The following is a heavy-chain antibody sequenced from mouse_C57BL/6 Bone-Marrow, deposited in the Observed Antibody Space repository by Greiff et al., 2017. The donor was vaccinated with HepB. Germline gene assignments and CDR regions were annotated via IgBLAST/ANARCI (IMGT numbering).Heavy chain of an antibody. CDR3: ARKGLITTVVATPYWYFDV. D-gene: IGHD1-1*01. CDR1: GYTFTSYW. J-gene: IGHJ1*03. CDR2: IDPNSGGT. V-gene: IGHV1-72*01. Sequence: QVQLKQPGAELVKPGASVKLSCKASGYTFTSYWMHWVKQRPGRGLEWIGRIDPNSGGTKYNEKFKSKATLTVDKPSSTAYMQLSSLTSEDSAVYYCARKGLITTVVATPYWYFDVWGTGTTVTVSS.